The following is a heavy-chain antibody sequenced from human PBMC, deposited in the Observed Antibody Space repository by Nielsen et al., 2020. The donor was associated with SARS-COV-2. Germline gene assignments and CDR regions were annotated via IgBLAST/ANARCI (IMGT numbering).Heavy chain of an antibody. CDR1: GFTFSSYE. V-gene: IGHV3-48*03. CDR2: ISSSGSTI. D-gene: IGHD6-13*01. J-gene: IGHJ4*02. CDR3: ARDSSSSTFVDY. Sequence: GGSLRLSCAASGFTFSSYEMNWVRQAPGKGLEWVSYISSSGSTIYYADSVKGRFTISRDNAKNSLYLQMNSLRAEDTAVYYCARDSSSSTFVDYWGQGTLVTVSS.